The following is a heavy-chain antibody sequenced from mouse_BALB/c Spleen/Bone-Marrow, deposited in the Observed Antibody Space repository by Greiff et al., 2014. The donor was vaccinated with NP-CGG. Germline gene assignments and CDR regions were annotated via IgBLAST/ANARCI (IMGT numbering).Heavy chain of an antibody. Sequence: EVQLQQSGAELVKPGASVKLSRTASGFNIKDTYMHWVKQRPEQGLEWIGRIDPANGNTKYDPKFQGKATITADISSNTAYLQLSSLTSEDTAVYYCARWEYYAMDYWGQGTSVTVSS. V-gene: IGHV14-3*02. CDR1: GFNIKDTY. D-gene: IGHD4-1*01. CDR2: IDPANGNT. CDR3: ARWEYYAMDY. J-gene: IGHJ4*01.